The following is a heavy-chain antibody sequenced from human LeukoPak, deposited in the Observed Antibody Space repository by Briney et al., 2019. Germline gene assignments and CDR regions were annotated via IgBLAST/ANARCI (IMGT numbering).Heavy chain of an antibody. D-gene: IGHD3-16*02. CDR2: IYHSGST. Sequence: PSQTLSLTCAVSGGSISSGGYSWSWIRQPPGKGLEWIGYIYHSGSTYYNPSLKSRVTISVDRSKNQFSLKLSSVTAADTAVYYCARDPLSWLGSPNWFDPWGQGTLVTVSS. V-gene: IGHV4-30-2*01. CDR1: GGSISSGGYS. J-gene: IGHJ5*02. CDR3: ARDPLSWLGSPNWFDP.